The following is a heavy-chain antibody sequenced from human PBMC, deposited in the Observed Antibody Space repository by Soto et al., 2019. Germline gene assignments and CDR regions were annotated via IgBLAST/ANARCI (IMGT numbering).Heavy chain of an antibody. CDR2: IFFTGST. Sequence: QMQLQESGPGLLKASETLSLTCTVSGGSVSTGNYNWSWVRQTPGKVLEWIGNIFFTGSTHYNPSLTSRVTISVDTSKNQFSLELRSVTAADTAVYYCARDGHGMDVWGQGTTVTVSS. CDR1: GGSVSTGNYN. J-gene: IGHJ6*02. V-gene: IGHV4-61*01. CDR3: ARDGHGMDV.